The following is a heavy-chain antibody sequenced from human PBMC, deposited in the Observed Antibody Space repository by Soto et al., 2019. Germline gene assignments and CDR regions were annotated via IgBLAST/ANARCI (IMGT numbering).Heavy chain of an antibody. Sequence: LSLTCTVSGASISGYYWSWIRKSAGKGLEWIGRIYATGTTDYNPSLKSRVMMSVDTSKKQFSLKLGSVTAADTAVYYCVRDGTKTLRDWFDPWGQGISVTVSS. CDR2: IYATGTT. J-gene: IGHJ5*02. CDR3: VRDGTKTLRDWFDP. V-gene: IGHV4-4*07. D-gene: IGHD1-1*01. CDR1: GASISGYY.